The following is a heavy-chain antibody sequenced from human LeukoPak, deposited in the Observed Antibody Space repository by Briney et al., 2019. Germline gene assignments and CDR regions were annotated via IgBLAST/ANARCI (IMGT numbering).Heavy chain of an antibody. V-gene: IGHV4-39*07. CDR3: ARDPDYGAGAKMDV. D-gene: IGHD4-17*01. Sequence: PSETLSLTCTVSGGSINTFNHYWGWIRQPPGKGLEWIGQIYHSGSTNYNPSLKSRVSVSVDKSKNQSSLRLSSVTAADTAVYYCARDPDYGAGAKMDVWGQGTTVTVFS. CDR1: GGSINTFNHY. CDR2: IYHSGST. J-gene: IGHJ6*02.